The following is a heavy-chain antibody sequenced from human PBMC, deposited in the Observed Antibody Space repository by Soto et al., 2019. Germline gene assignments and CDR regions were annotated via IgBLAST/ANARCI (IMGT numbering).Heavy chain of an antibody. CDR2: ISYDGSNK. CDR1: GFTFNNYN. CDR3: ARDTSDIWGFDY. Sequence: QVYLVESGGGVVQPGRSLRLSCAASGFTFNNYNMHWVRQAPGKGLEWVARISYDGSNKNYPDSVKGRFIISRDNSENTLYLQMNSLRLEDTAVDYCARDTSDIWGFDYWGQGSLVTVSS. V-gene: IGHV3-30*03. D-gene: IGHD3-16*01. J-gene: IGHJ4*02.